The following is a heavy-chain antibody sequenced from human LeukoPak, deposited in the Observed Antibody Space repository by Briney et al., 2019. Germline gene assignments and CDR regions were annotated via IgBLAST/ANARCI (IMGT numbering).Heavy chain of an antibody. D-gene: IGHD1-26*01. CDR3: ARAIPSHRYSGSYYSHFDY. J-gene: IGHJ4*02. V-gene: IGHV3-30*02. CDR2: IRYDGSNK. CDR1: GFRFSSYG. Sequence: GGSLRLSCAASGFRFSSYGIHWVRQAPGKGLEWVAFIRYDGSNKYYADSVKGRFTISRDNSKNTLYLQMNSLRAEDTAVYYCARAIPSHRYSGSYYSHFDYWGQGTLVTVSS.